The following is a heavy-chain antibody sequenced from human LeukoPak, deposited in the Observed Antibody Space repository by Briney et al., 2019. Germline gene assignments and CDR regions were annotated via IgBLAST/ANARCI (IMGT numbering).Heavy chain of an antibody. D-gene: IGHD4-11*01. CDR1: GGSISSGDYY. Sequence: KPSQTLSLTCTVSGGSISSGDYYWSWIRQPPGKGLEWIGCIYYSGSTYYNPSLKSRVTISVDTSKNQFSLKLTSVTAADTAVYYCARNRPDYSDYVGPFDYRGQGTLVTVSS. CDR3: ARNRPDYSDYVGPFDY. V-gene: IGHV4-30-4*01. CDR2: IYYSGST. J-gene: IGHJ4*02.